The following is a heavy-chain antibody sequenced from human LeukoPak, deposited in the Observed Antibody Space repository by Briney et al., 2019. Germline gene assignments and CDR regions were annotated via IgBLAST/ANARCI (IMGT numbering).Heavy chain of an antibody. J-gene: IGHJ4*02. CDR2: ISAYNGNT. V-gene: IGHV1-18*01. CDR1: GYTFTSYG. CDR3: ARNGLGLGMTTVTSVDY. D-gene: IGHD4-17*01. Sequence: EASVKVSCKASGYTFTSYGISWVRQAPGQGLEWMGWISAYNGNTNYAQKLQGRVTMTTDTSTSTAYMELRSLRSDDTAVYYCARNGLGLGMTTVTSVDYWGQGTLVTVSS.